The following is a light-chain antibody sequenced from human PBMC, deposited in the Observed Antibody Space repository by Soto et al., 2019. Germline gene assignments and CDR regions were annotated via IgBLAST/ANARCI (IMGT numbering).Light chain of an antibody. Sequence: QSVLTQPASVSGSPGQSITISCTGTSSDVGGYNHVSWYQQHPGTVPKLIIYDVSSRPSGVSNRFSGSKSGNTASLTISGLQAEDEADYYCTSYRTVNTLIFGGGTKVTVL. CDR3: TSYRTVNTLI. V-gene: IGLV2-14*03. CDR2: DVS. J-gene: IGLJ2*01. CDR1: SSDVGGYNH.